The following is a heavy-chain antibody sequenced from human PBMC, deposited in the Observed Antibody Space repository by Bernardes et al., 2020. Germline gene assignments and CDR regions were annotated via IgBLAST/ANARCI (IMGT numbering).Heavy chain of an antibody. Sequence: GSLRLSFAASGFTFSSYWMSWVRQAPGKGLEWVANIKQDGSEKYYVDSVKGRFTISRDNAKNSLYLQMNSLRAEDTAVYYCARAGAGVRYLAPSLYYFDSWGQGTLVTFSS. CDR3: ARAGAGVRYLAPSLYYFDS. V-gene: IGHV3-7*01. CDR2: IKQDGSEK. CDR1: GFTFSSYW. J-gene: IGHJ4*02. D-gene: IGHD3-9*01.